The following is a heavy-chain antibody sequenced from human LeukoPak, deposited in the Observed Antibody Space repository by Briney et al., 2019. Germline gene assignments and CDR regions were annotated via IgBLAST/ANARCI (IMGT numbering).Heavy chain of an antibody. V-gene: IGHV3-23*01. CDR2: ISGSGGST. D-gene: IGHD6-13*01. CDR1: GFTFSSYG. Sequence: GGTLRLSCAASGFTFSSYGMSWVRQAPGKGLEWVSAISGSGGSTYYADSVEGRFTISRDNSKNTLYLQMNSLRAEDTAVYYCAKGPSIAAAGSEDYFDYWGQGTLVTVSS. J-gene: IGHJ4*02. CDR3: AKGPSIAAAGSEDYFDY.